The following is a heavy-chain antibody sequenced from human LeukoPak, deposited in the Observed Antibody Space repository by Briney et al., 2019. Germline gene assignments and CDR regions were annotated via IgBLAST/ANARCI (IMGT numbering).Heavy chain of an antibody. CDR2: INPNSGGK. CDR3: ARDQEHSYGSGLLH. Sequence: ASVKVSCKASGYTFTGYYMHLVQQAPGQGLELIESINPNSGGKNYAQKFQGRVTMTRDKSISTAYMELSRLRSDDTAVYYCARDQEHSYGSGLLHWGQGTLVTVSS. D-gene: IGHD5-18*01. CDR1: GYTFTGYY. J-gene: IGHJ4*02. V-gene: IGHV1-2*02.